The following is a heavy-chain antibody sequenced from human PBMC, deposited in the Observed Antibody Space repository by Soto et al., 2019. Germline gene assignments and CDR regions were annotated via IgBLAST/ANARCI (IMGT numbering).Heavy chain of an antibody. Sequence: KASETLSLTCTVSGGSISSGDYYWSWIRQPPGKGLEWIGYIFYSGTTYHNPSLKSRVTISIDTSKNQFSLKLSSVTAADAAVYYCARGLNDYGSGGYYYYYGLDVWGQGSTVTVSS. V-gene: IGHV4-30-4*01. D-gene: IGHD3-10*01. CDR2: IFYSGTT. CDR3: ARGLNDYGSGGYYYYYGLDV. J-gene: IGHJ6*02. CDR1: GGSISSGDYY.